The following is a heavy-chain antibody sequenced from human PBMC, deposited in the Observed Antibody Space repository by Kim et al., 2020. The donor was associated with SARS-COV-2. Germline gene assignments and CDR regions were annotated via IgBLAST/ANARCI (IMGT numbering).Heavy chain of an antibody. J-gene: IGHJ6*02. CDR1: GYIFTSYW. D-gene: IGHD3-3*01. CDR2: IYPGDSDT. Sequence: GESLKISCKGSGYIFTSYWIGWVRQMPGKGLEWMGIIYPGDSDTRYSPSFQGQVTISADKSISTAYLQWSSLKASDTAMYYCARHAYDFWSGYLSMDVWGQETTVSVSS. V-gene: IGHV5-51*01. CDR3: ARHAYDFWSGYLSMDV.